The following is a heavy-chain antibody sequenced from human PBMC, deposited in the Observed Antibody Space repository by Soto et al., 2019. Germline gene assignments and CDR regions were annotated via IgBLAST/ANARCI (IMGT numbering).Heavy chain of an antibody. CDR2: IYWDDDK. J-gene: IGHJ2*01. CDR3: AHRRTVTGNHWYFDL. V-gene: IGHV2-5*02. Sequence: QITLKESGPPLVKPTQTLTLTCTFSGFSLSTSGVGVGWIRQPPGKALEWLAVIYWDDDKRYSPSLKNRLTITKDTSKNQVVLAMTNMDPVDTATYYCAHRRTVTGNHWYFDLWGRGTLVTVSS. CDR1: GFSLSTSGVG. D-gene: IGHD4-17*01.